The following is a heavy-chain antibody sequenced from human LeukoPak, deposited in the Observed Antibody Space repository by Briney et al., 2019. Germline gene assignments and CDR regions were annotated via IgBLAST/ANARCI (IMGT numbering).Heavy chain of an antibody. CDR2: ISSSSSYI. Sequence: GGSLRLSCAASGFTFSSYSMNWVRQAPGKGLEWVSSISSSSSYIYYADSVKGRFTISRDNARNSLYLQMNSLRAEDTAVYYCARDLYRIVVVPHYFDYWGQGTLVTVSS. J-gene: IGHJ4*02. CDR1: GFTFSSYS. D-gene: IGHD3-22*01. V-gene: IGHV3-21*01. CDR3: ARDLYRIVVVPHYFDY.